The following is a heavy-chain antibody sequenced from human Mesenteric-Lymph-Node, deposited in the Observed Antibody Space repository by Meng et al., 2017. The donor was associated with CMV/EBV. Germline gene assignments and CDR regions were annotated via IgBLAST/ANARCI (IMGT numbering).Heavy chain of an antibody. CDR2: ISYDGSNK. CDR3: ARLDFYGMDV. V-gene: IGHV3-30-3*01. Sequence: GESLKISCAASGFTFSSYAMHWVRQAPGKGLEWVAVISYDGSNKYYADSVKGRFTISRDNSKNTLYLQMNSLRAEDTAVYYCARLDFYGMDVWGQGTTVTVSS. J-gene: IGHJ6*02. CDR1: GFTFSSYA.